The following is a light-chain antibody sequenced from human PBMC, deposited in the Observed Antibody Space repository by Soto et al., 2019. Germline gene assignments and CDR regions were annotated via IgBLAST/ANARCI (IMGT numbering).Light chain of an antibody. CDR1: QSFSSTY. Sequence: IVMTQSPSTRSVPPRARAPLSCRARQSFSSTYLAWYQQKPGQAPRLLIYGASSRATGIPDRFSGGGSGTDFSLTISRLHPEDFAVYYCQQYSSSPITFGQGTRLEIK. CDR3: QQYSSSPIT. CDR2: GAS. J-gene: IGKJ5*01. V-gene: IGKV3-20*01.